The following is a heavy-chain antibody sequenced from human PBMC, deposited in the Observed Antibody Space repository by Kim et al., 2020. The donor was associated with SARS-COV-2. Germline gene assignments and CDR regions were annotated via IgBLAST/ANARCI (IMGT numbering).Heavy chain of an antibody. J-gene: IGHJ6*01. D-gene: IGHD3-10*01. CDR2: IKQDGSEK. Sequence: GGSLRLSCAASGFTFSSYGMSWVRQAPGKGLEWVANIKQDGSEKYYVDSVKGRFTISRDNAKNSLYLQMNSLRAEDTAVYYCARERGRIRELALFYYYYGMDVWGQRTTVTVSS. CDR1: GFTFSSYG. V-gene: IGHV3-7*01. CDR3: ARERGRIRELALFYYYYGMDV.